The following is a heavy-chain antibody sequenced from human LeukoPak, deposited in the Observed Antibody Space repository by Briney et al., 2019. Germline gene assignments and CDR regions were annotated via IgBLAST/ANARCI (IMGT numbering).Heavy chain of an antibody. CDR1: GGSISSGGYS. CDR2: IYHSGST. J-gene: IGHJ4*02. CDR3: ARGIHPDYGDSPFDY. D-gene: IGHD4-17*01. Sequence: PSETLSLTCAVSGGSISSGGYSWSWIRQPPGKGLEWIGYIYHSGSTYYNPSLKSRVTISVDRSKNQFSLKPSSVTAADTAVYYCARGIHPDYGDSPFDYWGQGTLVTVSS. V-gene: IGHV4-30-2*01.